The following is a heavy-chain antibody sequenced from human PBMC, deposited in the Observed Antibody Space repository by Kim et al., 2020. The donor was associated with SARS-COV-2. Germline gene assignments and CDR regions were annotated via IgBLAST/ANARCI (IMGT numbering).Heavy chain of an antibody. J-gene: IGHJ4*02. D-gene: IGHD3-22*01. CDR2: IRNKTNNYAT. CDR3: QIVVAVLGRDY. V-gene: IGHV3-73*01. Sequence: GESLKISCAASGFTFSGSAIHWVRQPSGKGLEWVGRIRNKTNNYATAYAASVKGRFTISRDDSKNTAYLQMNSLKTEDTAVYYCQIVVAVLGRDYWGQGTLVTVSS. CDR1: GFTFSGSA.